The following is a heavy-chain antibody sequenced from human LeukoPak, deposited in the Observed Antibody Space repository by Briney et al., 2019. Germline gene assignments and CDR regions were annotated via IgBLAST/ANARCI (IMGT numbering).Heavy chain of an antibody. Sequence: SETLSLTCAVSGYSISGGYYWGWIRQPPGKGLEWIGSIYHSGSTYYNPSLKSRVTISVDTSKNQFSLKLSSVTAADTAVYYCARSYDSSGYYYEREYFQHWGQGTLVTVSS. CDR1: GYSISGGYY. V-gene: IGHV4-38-2*01. CDR3: ARSYDSSGYYYEREYFQH. J-gene: IGHJ1*01. CDR2: IYHSGST. D-gene: IGHD3-22*01.